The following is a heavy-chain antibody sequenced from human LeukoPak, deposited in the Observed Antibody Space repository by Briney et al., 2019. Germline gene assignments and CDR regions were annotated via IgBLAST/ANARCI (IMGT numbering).Heavy chain of an antibody. Sequence: SVKVSCKASGGTFSSYAISWVRQAPGQGLEWMGGIIPIFGTANYAQKFQGRVTITTDESTSTAYMELSSLRSEDTAVYYRARDVRTHEYSSSSGHWFDPWGQGTLVTVSS. CDR2: IIPIFGTA. CDR3: ARDVRTHEYSSSSGHWFDP. D-gene: IGHD6-6*01. J-gene: IGHJ5*02. CDR1: GGTFSSYA. V-gene: IGHV1-69*05.